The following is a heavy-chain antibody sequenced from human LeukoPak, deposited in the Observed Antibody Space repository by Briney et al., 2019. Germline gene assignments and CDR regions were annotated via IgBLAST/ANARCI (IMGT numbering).Heavy chain of an antibody. V-gene: IGHV4-39*01. CDR1: GGSISTSSHY. Sequence: SETLSLTCTVSGGSISTSSHYWGWIRQPPGKGLECIGSISYSGSTYYDPSLKSRITISVDTSKNQFSLRLNSVTAADTAVYYCARLHGTYYFGSGSSKSYFDYWGQGSLVTVSS. CDR3: ARLHGTYYFGSGSSKSYFDY. D-gene: IGHD3-10*01. CDR2: ISYSGST. J-gene: IGHJ4*02.